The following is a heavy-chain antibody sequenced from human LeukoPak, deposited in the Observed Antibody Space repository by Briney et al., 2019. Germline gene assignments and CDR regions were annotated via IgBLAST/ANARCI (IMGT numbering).Heavy chain of an antibody. CDR2: INPNSGGT. Sequence: GASVKVSCKTSGYTFTGYYMHWVRQAPGQGLEWMGWINPNSGGTNYAQKFQGRVTMTRDTSISTAYMELSRLRSDDTAVYYCARDRHEHIVVVTAASIDYWGQGTLVTVSS. CDR1: GYTFTGYY. V-gene: IGHV1-2*02. CDR3: ARDRHEHIVVVTAASIDY. D-gene: IGHD2-21*02. J-gene: IGHJ4*02.